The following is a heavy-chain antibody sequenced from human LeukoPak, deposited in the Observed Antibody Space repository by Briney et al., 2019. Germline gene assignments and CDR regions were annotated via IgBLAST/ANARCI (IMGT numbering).Heavy chain of an antibody. D-gene: IGHD6-13*01. V-gene: IGHV3-7*01. Sequence: GGSLRLSCSASGFTLGSYWMTWVRQAPGKGLEWVASISENGRAKPYVASVRGRFTISRDNTKNSLYLQMNSLRVEDTAVYYCARGGAAAARKRGIDYWGQGTLVTVSS. CDR2: ISENGRAK. CDR1: GFTLGSYW. CDR3: ARGGAAAARKRGIDY. J-gene: IGHJ4*02.